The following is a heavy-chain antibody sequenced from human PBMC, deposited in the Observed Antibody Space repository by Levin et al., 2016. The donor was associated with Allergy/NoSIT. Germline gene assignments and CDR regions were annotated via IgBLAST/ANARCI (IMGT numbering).Heavy chain of an antibody. J-gene: IGHJ4*02. CDR2: MNPNTGNL. CDR3: VRGSIDFWRAFDY. D-gene: IGHD3-3*01. V-gene: IGHV1-8*02. Sequence: ASVKVSCKASGYTFSNYGIGWVRQAPGQGLEWMGWMNPNTGNLAYAQKFQGRVTMTSNTAISTAYMELSGLGSEDTAVYYCVRGSIDFWRAFDYWGQGTLVTVSS. CDR1: GYTFSNYG.